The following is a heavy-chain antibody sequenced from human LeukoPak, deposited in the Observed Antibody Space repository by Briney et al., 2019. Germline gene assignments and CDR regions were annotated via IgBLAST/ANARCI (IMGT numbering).Heavy chain of an antibody. CDR3: ARGGRAYCGGDCLYDAFDI. CDR1: GGTFSSYA. D-gene: IGHD2-21*02. Sequence: SVKVSCTASGGTFSSYAISWVRQAPGQGLEWMGGIIPIFGTANYAQKFQGRVTITADESTSTAYMELSSLRSEDTAVYYCARGGRAYCGGDCLYDAFDIWGQGTMVTVSS. CDR2: IIPIFGTA. J-gene: IGHJ3*02. V-gene: IGHV1-69*13.